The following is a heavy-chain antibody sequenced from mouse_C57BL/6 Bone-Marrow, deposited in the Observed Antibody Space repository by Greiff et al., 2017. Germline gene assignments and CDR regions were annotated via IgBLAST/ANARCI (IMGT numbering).Heavy chain of an antibody. V-gene: IGHV1-62-2*01. D-gene: IGHD2-4*01. CDR1: GYTFTEYT. CDR3: ARHDGGYDYDSPAWFAY. Sequence: QVQLQESGAELVKPGASVKLSCKASGYTFTEYTIHWVKQRSGQGLEWIGWFYPGSGSIKYNEKFKGKATLTAAKSSSPVYMEISRLTSEDSAVYFCARHDGGYDYDSPAWFAYWGQGTLVTVSA. CDR2: FYPGSGSI. J-gene: IGHJ3*01.